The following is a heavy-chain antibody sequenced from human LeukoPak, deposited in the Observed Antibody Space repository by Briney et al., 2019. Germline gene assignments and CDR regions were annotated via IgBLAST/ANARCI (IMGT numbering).Heavy chain of an antibody. D-gene: IGHD6-19*01. Sequence: SSVTVSFKASGGTFSSYAISWVRQAPGQGREWMGGIIPIFGTANYAQKFQGRVTITADESTSTAYMELSSLRSEDTAVYYCARSAIAVAGIIHGYYFDYWGQGTLVTVSS. CDR1: GGTFSSYA. CDR3: ARSAIAVAGIIHGYYFDY. V-gene: IGHV1-69*01. J-gene: IGHJ4*02. CDR2: IIPIFGTA.